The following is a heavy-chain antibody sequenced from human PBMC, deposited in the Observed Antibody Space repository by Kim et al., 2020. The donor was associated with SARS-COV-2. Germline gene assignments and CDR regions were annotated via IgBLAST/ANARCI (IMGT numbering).Heavy chain of an antibody. CDR1: GFTFSDYY. J-gene: IGHJ5*02. V-gene: IGHV3-11*01. CDR2: ISSSGSTI. CDR3: ARRIHSGYDYCGGDCPNCFDP. D-gene: IGHD5-12*01. Sequence: GGSLRLSCAASGFTFSDYYMSWIRQAPGKGLEWVSYISSSGSTIYYADSVKGRFTISRDNAKNSLHLQMNSLRAEDTAVYYCARRIHSGYDYCGGDCPNCFDPWGQGTLLTVAS.